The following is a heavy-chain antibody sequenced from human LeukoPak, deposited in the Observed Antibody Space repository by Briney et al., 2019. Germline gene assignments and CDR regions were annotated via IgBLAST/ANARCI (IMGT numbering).Heavy chain of an antibody. D-gene: IGHD3-10*01. V-gene: IGHV3-33*01. CDR3: ARDRGSLYSYGMDV. CDR2: IWYDGSNK. J-gene: IGHJ6*02. CDR1: GFTFSTYG. Sequence: PGRSLRLSCAASGFTFSTYGMHWVRQAPGKGLEWVAFIWYDGSNKYYADSVKGRFTISRDNSKNTLYLQMNSLRAEDTAVYYCARDRGSLYSYGMDVWGQGTTVTVSS.